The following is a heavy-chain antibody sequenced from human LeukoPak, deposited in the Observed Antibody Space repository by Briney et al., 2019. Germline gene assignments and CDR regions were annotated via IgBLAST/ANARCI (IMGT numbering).Heavy chain of an antibody. D-gene: IGHD3-22*01. CDR3: ARHRYYYDSSGYYYQP. V-gene: IGHV4-59*01. Sequence: SSETLSLTCTVSGASISSYHWSWIRPPPGKGLEWIGYIYYSGSTNYNPSLKSRDTISVDTSKNQFSLRLSSVTAADTAVYYCARHRYYYDSSGYYYQPWGQGTLVTVSS. CDR1: GASISSYH. J-gene: IGHJ5*02. CDR2: IYYSGST.